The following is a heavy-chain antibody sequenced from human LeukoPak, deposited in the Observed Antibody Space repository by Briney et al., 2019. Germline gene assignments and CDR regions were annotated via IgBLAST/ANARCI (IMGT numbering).Heavy chain of an antibody. CDR2: IYSGRST. V-gene: IGHV3-66*01. CDR1: GFTVSSND. J-gene: IGHJ4*02. CDR3: ARYSGTFSNSYFDC. D-gene: IGHD1-26*01. Sequence: GGSLRLSWAASGFTVSSNDMSWVRQAPGKGLEWVSLIYSGRSTYYADSVKGRFIISRDNSKNTLYLQMNSLRAEDTAVYYCARYSGTFSNSYFDCWGQGTLVTVSS.